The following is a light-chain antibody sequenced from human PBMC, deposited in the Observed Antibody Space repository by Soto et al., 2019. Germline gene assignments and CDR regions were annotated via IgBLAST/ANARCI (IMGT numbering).Light chain of an antibody. J-gene: IGKJ2*03. CDR1: QTIFSW. CDR3: QQYNSFPYS. CDR2: KAS. V-gene: IGKV1-5*03. Sequence: IQMTQSPSTLSASVGDRVSITCRASQTIFSWLAWYQQKPGKAPNPLIYKASSLESGVPSRYSGGGSGTEFTLTISSLQPDDVATYYCQQYNSFPYSFGQGTKLEIK.